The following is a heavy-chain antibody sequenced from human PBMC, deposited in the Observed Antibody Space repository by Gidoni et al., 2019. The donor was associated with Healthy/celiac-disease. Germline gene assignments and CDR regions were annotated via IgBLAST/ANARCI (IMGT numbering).Heavy chain of an antibody. CDR2: ISYDGSNK. D-gene: IGHD2-2*01. Sequence: QVQLVESGGGVVQPGRSLRLSCAASGLPFSSYAMHWVRQAPGKGLEWVAVISYDGSNKYYADSVKGRFTISRDNSKNTLYLQMNSLRAEDTAVYYCARDLRLLLTLDYWGQGTLVTVSS. CDR1: GLPFSSYA. J-gene: IGHJ4*02. CDR3: ARDLRLLLTLDY. V-gene: IGHV3-30-3*01.